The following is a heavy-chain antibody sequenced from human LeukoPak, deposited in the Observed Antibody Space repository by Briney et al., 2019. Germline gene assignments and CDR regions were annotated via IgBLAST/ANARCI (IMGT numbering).Heavy chain of an antibody. J-gene: IGHJ4*02. CDR3: AKMEGLLTYYYGSGSSPGVDY. Sequence: GGSLRLSCAASGFTFSNAWMSWVRQAPGKGREWVGRIKSKTDGGTTDYAAPVKGRFTISRDDSKNTLYLQMNSLRAEDTAVYYCAKMEGLLTYYYGSGSSPGVDYWGQGTLVTVSS. D-gene: IGHD3-10*01. CDR1: GFTFSNAW. V-gene: IGHV3-15*01. CDR2: IKSKTDGGTT.